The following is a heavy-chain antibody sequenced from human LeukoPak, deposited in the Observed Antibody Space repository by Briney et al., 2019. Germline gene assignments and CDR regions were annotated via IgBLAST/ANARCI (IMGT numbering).Heavy chain of an antibody. CDR2: ISAYNGNT. D-gene: IGHD3-10*01. Sequence: ASVKVSCKASGYTFTSYGISWVRQAPGQGLEWMGWISAYNGNTNYAQKLQGRVTMTTDTSTSTAYMELRSLRSDDTAVYYCARASLWFGELWPSCFDYWGQGTLVTVSS. J-gene: IGHJ4*02. CDR3: ARASLWFGELWPSCFDY. V-gene: IGHV1-18*01. CDR1: GYTFTSYG.